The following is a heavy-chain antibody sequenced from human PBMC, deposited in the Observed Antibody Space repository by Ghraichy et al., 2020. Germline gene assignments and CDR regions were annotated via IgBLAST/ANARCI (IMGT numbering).Heavy chain of an antibody. CDR3: AKAGGKYCTGGNCYSPHY. V-gene: IGHV3-23*01. J-gene: IGHJ4*02. Sequence: GESLNISCAASGFTFSSYAMSWVRQAPGKGLEWVSAISDTGDSTYYADSVKGRFTISRDNSRNTVHLQMNSLRAEDTAIYYCAKAGGKYCTGGNCYSPHYWGQGTLVTVSS. CDR1: GFTFSSYA. D-gene: IGHD2-15*01. CDR2: ISDTGDST.